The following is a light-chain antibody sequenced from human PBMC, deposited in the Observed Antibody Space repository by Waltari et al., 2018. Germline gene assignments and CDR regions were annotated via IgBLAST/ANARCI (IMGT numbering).Light chain of an antibody. CDR1: QDISNN. CDR3: EHGYGSPPT. CDR2: RTS. V-gene: IGKV1-6*02. J-gene: IGKJ1*01. Sequence: AIQMTQSPSSLSASVGDRVTISCQASQDISNNLAWYQQKPGKAPNLLIYRTSTLQGGVPERFSGSGSGTVFTLSIRGLQPEDFATYYCEHGYGSPPTFGRGTKVEI.